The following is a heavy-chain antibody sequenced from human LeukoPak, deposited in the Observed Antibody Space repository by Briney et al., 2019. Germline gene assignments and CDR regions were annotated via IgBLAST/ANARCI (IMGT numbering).Heavy chain of an antibody. CDR1: GGSISSGDYY. CDR3: ARDFIATTGAFDI. CDR2: IYYSGST. J-gene: IGHJ3*02. D-gene: IGHD6-13*01. Sequence: SQTLSLTCTVSGGSISSGDYYWSWIRQPPGKGLEWVGYIYYSGSTYYNPSLKSRVTISVDTSKNQFSLKLSSVTAADTAVYYCARDFIATTGAFDIWGQGTMVTVSS. V-gene: IGHV4-30-4*08.